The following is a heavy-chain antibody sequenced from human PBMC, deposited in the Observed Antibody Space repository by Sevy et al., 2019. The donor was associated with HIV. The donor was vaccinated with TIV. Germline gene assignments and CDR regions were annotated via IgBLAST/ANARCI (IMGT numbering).Heavy chain of an antibody. D-gene: IGHD3-10*01. J-gene: IGHJ4*02. V-gene: IGHV3-23*01. CDR1: GFTFSSYA. CDR3: AKDRGLWFGEFDYYFDY. CDR2: ISGSGGST. Sequence: GGSLRLSCAASGFTFSSYAMSWVRQAPGKGLEWVSAISGSGGSTYYADSVKGRFTISGDNSKNTLYLQMNSLRAEDTAVYYCAKDRGLWFGEFDYYFDYWGQGTLVTVSS.